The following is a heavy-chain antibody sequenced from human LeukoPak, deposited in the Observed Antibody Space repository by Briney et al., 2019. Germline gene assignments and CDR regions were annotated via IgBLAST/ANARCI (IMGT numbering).Heavy chain of an antibody. CDR2: IYYSGST. CDR1: GGSISSSSYY. D-gene: IGHD3-22*01. CDR3: ARVSVMGSYDSSGTFDY. J-gene: IGHJ4*02. V-gene: IGHV4-39*07. Sequence: SETLSLTCTVSGGSISSSSYYWGWIRQPPGKGLEWIGSIYYSGSTYYNPSLKSRVTISVDTSKNQFSLKLSSVTAADTAVYYRARVSVMGSYDSSGTFDYWGQGTLVTVSS.